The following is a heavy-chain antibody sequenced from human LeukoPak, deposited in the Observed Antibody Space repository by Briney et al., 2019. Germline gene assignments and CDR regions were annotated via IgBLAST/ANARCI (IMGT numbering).Heavy chain of an antibody. V-gene: IGHV4-39*07. CDR1: GDSISDSSYY. J-gene: IGHJ5*02. CDR2: IYYSGST. CDR3: ARNVTRLVGISRLNWFDP. D-gene: IGHD2-15*01. Sequence: PSETLSLTCTVSGDSISDSSYYWAWIRQPPGKGLEWIGSIYYSGSTHYSPSLMSRITMSVDTSKNQFSLNVHSVTAADTAIYYCARNVTRLVGISRLNWFDPWGQGTLVTVSS.